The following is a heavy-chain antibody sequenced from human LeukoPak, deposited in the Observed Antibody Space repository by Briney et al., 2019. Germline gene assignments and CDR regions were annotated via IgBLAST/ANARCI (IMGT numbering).Heavy chain of an antibody. CDR3: ARALITIFGVVIISGPKNWYFDL. J-gene: IGHJ2*01. CDR1: GGSISSGDYY. Sequence: PSQTLSLTCTVSGGSISSGDYYWSWIRQPPGKGLEWIGYIYYSGSTYYNPSLKSRVTISVDTSKNQFSLKLSSVTAADTAVYYCARALITIFGVVIISGPKNWYFDLWGRGTLVTVSS. V-gene: IGHV4-30-4*08. D-gene: IGHD3-3*01. CDR2: IYYSGST.